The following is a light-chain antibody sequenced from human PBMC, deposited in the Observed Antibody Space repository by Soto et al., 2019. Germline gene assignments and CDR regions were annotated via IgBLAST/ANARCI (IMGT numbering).Light chain of an antibody. V-gene: IGKV3-11*01. CDR1: QSVSNY. J-gene: IGKJ5*01. CDR3: QQRSNWPPST. CDR2: ETS. Sequence: EIVLTQSPATLSLSPGERATLSCRASQSVSNYLAWYQQKPGQAPRLLIYETSNRATGIPARFSGSGSETDFTLTISSLVPDDSAVYYCQQRSNWPPSTFGRGTRLEIK.